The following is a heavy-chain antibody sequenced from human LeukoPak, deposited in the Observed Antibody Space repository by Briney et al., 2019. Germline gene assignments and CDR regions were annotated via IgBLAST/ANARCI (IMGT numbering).Heavy chain of an antibody. Sequence: SETLSLTCTVSGGSISSYYWSWIRQPAGKGLEWIGRIYTSGSTNYNPSLKSRVTISVDTSKNQFSLKLSSVTAADTAVYYCASVNYPLRLIDYWGQGTLVTVSS. J-gene: IGHJ4*02. D-gene: IGHD1-7*01. CDR2: IYTSGST. CDR1: GGSISSYY. CDR3: ASVNYPLRLIDY. V-gene: IGHV4-4*07.